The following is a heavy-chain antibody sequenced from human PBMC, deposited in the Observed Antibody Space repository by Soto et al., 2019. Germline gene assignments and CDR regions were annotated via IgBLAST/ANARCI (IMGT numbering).Heavy chain of an antibody. CDR1: GYTFTSYD. V-gene: IGHV1-8*01. CDR2: MNPNSGNT. CDR3: ARVSGDFGYYYYMDV. Sequence: GASVKVSCKASGYTFTSYDINWVRQATGQGLEWMGWMNPNSGNTGYAQKFQGGVTMTRNTSISTAYMELSSLRSEDTAVYYCARVSGDFGYYYYMDVWGKGTTVTVSS. D-gene: IGHD2-21*01. J-gene: IGHJ6*03.